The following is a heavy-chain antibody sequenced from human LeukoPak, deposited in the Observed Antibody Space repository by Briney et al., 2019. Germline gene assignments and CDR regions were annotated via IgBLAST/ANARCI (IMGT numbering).Heavy chain of an antibody. CDR2: IIPIFGTA. CDR3: ARDEAESAAGTPQTLGY. Sequence: ASVKVSCKASGGTFSSYAISWVRQAPGQGLEWMGGIIPIFGTANYAQKFQGRVTITADESTSTAYMELSSLRSEDTAVYYCARDEAESAAGTPQTLGYWGQGTLVTVSS. J-gene: IGHJ4*02. D-gene: IGHD6-13*01. CDR1: GGTFSSYA. V-gene: IGHV1-69*13.